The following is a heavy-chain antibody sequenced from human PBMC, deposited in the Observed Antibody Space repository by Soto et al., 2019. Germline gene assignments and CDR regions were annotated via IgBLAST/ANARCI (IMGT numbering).Heavy chain of an antibody. CDR3: ARLRESLDYYGSGSYQYGMDV. Sequence: PGESLKISCKGSGYSLTSYWIGWVRQMPGKGLEWMGIIYPGDSDTRYSPSFQGQVTISADKSISTAYLQWSSLKASDTAMYYCARLRESLDYYGSGSYQYGMDVWGQGTTVTVSS. D-gene: IGHD3-10*01. J-gene: IGHJ6*02. V-gene: IGHV5-51*01. CDR1: GYSLTSYW. CDR2: IYPGDSDT.